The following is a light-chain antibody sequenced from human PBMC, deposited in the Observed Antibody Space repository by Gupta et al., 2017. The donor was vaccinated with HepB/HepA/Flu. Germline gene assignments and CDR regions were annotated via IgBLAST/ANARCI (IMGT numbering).Light chain of an antibody. CDR2: YDD. CDR3: AAWDDSPNCLV. Sequence: QSVVTQPPSVSEAPRPRVTISCSGSWSNIGDNTVNWYQQRPGKAPKLLIYYDDLLPSGVSDRFSGSKSGTSASPTISGLQAEDEADYYCAAWDDSPNCLVFGGGTKLTVL. J-gene: IGLJ3*02. V-gene: IGLV1-36*01. CDR1: WSNIGDNT.